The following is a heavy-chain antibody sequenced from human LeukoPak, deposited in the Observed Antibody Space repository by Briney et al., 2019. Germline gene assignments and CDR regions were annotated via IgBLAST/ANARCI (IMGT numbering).Heavy chain of an antibody. CDR1: GFTFSDYY. J-gene: IGHJ4*02. D-gene: IGHD6-19*01. CDR3: ATSSGWYRFDY. V-gene: IGHV3-11*06. Sequence: GGSLRLSSAASGFTFSDYYMSWIRQAPGKGLEWVSYISSSSSYTNYADSVKGRFTISRDNAKNSLYLQMNSLRAEDTAVYYCATSSGWYRFDYWGQGTLVTVSS. CDR2: ISSSSSYT.